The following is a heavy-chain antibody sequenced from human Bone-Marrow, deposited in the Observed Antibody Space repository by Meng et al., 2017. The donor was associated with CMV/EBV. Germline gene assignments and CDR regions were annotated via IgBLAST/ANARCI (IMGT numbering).Heavy chain of an antibody. Sequence: QITLKESGPTLVKPTQTLTLTCTFSGFSLSTSGVGVGWIRQPPGKALEWLALIYWNDDKRYSPSLRSRLTITKDTSKNQVVLTMTNMDPVDTATYYCAHRGGEIYFDSWGQGTLVTVSS. D-gene: IGHD3-16*01. CDR2: IYWNDDK. CDR1: GFSLSTSGVG. CDR3: AHRGGEIYFDS. V-gene: IGHV2-5*01. J-gene: IGHJ4*02.